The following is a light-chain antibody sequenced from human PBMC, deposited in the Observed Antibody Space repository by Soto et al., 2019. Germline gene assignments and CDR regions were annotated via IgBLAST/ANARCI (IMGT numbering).Light chain of an antibody. CDR3: QQYSNDPGGPRGSST. Sequence: DIQMTQSPSTLSASVGDRVTITCRASQSISSWLAWYQQKPGKAPKLLIYDASSLESGVPSRFSGSGSGTEFTLPISSLQPDDFATYYCQQYSNDPGGPRGSSTFGQGTKLEIK. J-gene: IGKJ2*01. CDR1: QSISSW. V-gene: IGKV1-5*01. CDR2: DAS.